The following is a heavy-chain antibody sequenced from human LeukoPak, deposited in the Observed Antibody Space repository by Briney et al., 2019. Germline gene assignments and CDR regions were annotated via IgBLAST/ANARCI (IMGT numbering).Heavy chain of an antibody. CDR1: GFTFDHYA. D-gene: IGHD7-27*01. CDR3: AKDGQKLGFYFYYYMDV. Sequence: PGGSLRLPCAASGFTFDHYAMHWVRQAPGKGLEWVSGISRNSGSTVYADSVKGRFIISRDNAKNSLYLEMNSLRAEDTALYYCAKDGQKLGFYFYYYMDVWGTGTTVTVAS. CDR2: ISRNSGST. J-gene: IGHJ6*03. V-gene: IGHV3-9*01.